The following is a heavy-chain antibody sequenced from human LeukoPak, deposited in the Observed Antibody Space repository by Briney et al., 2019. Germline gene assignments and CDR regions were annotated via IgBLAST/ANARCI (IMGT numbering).Heavy chain of an antibody. J-gene: IGHJ4*02. Sequence: GGSLRLSCAASGFTFSNAWMSWVRQAPGKGLEWVGRIKSKTDGGTTDYAAPVKGRFTISRDDSKNTLYLQMNSLKTEDTAVYYCTTDPTVVTRFRGYDYYFDYWGQGTLVTVSS. CDR3: TTDPTVVTRFRGYDYYFDY. V-gene: IGHV3-15*01. CDR1: GFTFSNAW. D-gene: IGHD4-23*01. CDR2: IKSKTDGGTT.